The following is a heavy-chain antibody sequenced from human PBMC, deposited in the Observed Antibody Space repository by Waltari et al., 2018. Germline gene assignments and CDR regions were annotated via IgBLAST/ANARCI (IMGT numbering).Heavy chain of an antibody. V-gene: IGHV5-51*01. Sequence: EVQLVQSGAAVKKPEESLKISCQGSGYRFTSYCLGWLRQMPVKGLEWMGIIYPGDSDTRYSPSFQGQVTISADKSISTAYLQWSSLKASDTAMYYCARRYSSSLPYDFDYWGQGTLVTVSS. CDR2: IYPGDSDT. CDR3: ARRYSSSLPYDFDY. CDR1: GYRFTSYC. J-gene: IGHJ4*02. D-gene: IGHD6-13*01.